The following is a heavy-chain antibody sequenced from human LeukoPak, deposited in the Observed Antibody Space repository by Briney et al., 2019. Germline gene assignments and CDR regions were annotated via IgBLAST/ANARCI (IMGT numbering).Heavy chain of an antibody. V-gene: IGHV4-34*01. D-gene: IGHD3-16*02. CDR2: INHSGST. CDR3: ARSSDYVWGSYRT. CDR1: GGSFSGYY. Sequence: PSETLSLTCAVYGGSFSGYYWSWIRQPPGKGLEWIGEINHSGSTNYNPSLKSRVTISVATSKNQFSLKLSSVTAADTAVYYCARSSDYVWGSYRTWGQGTLVTVSS. J-gene: IGHJ5*02.